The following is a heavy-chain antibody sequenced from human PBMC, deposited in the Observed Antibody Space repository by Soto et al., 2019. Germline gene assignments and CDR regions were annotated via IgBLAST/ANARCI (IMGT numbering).Heavy chain of an antibody. CDR2: INAGNGNT. CDR3: ARADYCSSTSCYQADNWFDP. D-gene: IGHD2-2*01. V-gene: IGHV1-3*01. J-gene: IGHJ5*02. Sequence: ASVKVSCKASGYTFTSYAMHWVRQAPGQRLEWMGWINAGNGNTKYSQKFQGRVTITRDTSASTAYMELSSLRPEDTAVYYCARADYCSSTSCYQADNWFDPWGQGTLVTVSS. CDR1: GYTFTSYA.